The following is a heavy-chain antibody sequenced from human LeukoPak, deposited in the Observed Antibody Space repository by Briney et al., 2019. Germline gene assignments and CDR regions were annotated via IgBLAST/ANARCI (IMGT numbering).Heavy chain of an antibody. CDR1: GYTFTSYG. V-gene: IGHV1-18*01. CDR3: ARDYYDSSGYYMKPYYYMDV. CDR2: ISAYNGNT. Sequence: ASVKVSXKASGYTFTSYGISWVRQAPGQGLEWMGWISAYNGNTNYAQKLQGRVTMTTDTSTSTAYMELRSLRSDDTAVYYCARDYYDSSGYYMKPYYYMDVWGKGTTVTVSS. J-gene: IGHJ6*03. D-gene: IGHD3-22*01.